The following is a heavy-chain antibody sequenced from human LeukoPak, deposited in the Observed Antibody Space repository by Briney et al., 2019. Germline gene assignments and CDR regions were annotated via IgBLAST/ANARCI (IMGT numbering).Heavy chain of an antibody. CDR1: EFRFSAHG. Sequence: PGGSLRLSCAASEFRFSAHGMNWVRQAPGKGLEWISGISPSGDITYYADSVMGRFSISRGNWQSTVSLQMNSLRAEDTALYYCVRDLDWGAFDVWGQGTMVTVSS. V-gene: IGHV3-23*01. J-gene: IGHJ3*01. CDR3: VRDLDWGAFDV. D-gene: IGHD3/OR15-3a*01. CDR2: ISPSGDIT.